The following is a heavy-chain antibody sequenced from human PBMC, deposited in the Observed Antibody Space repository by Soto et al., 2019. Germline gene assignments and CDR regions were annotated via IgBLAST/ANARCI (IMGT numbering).Heavy chain of an antibody. Sequence: GGSLRLSCAASGFTFSSYGMHWVCQAPGKGLEWVAVIWYDGSNKYYADSVKGRFTISRDNSKNTLYLQMNSLRAEDTAVYYCAKDPPFSDYDFWSGYSDSDYWGQGTLVTVSS. J-gene: IGHJ4*02. CDR3: AKDPPFSDYDFWSGYSDSDY. CDR2: IWYDGSNK. D-gene: IGHD3-3*01. CDR1: GFTFSSYG. V-gene: IGHV3-33*06.